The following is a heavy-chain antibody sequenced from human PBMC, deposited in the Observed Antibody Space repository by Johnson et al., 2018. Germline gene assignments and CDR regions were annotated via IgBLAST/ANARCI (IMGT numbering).Heavy chain of an antibody. CDR3: ALHIWLYFHPYYLDY. CDR2: IDHSGNT. V-gene: IGHV4-34*01. J-gene: IGHJ4*02. D-gene: IGHD5-24*01. CDR1: RGSFTTYH. Sequence: QVQLQQWGAGLLKPSETLSLTCGVYRGSFTTYHWSWIRQPPGKGLEWIGEIDHSGNTKYNPSLESRGTISVDTSKDQFSLKLSSVTAADTAIYYCALHIWLYFHPYYLDYWGQGNLVTVSS.